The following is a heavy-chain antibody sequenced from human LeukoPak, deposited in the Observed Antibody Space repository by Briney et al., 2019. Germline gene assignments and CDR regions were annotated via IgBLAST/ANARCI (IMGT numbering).Heavy chain of an antibody. J-gene: IGHJ3*02. CDR3: AREGGMAAATDAFDI. CDR2: ISSSSSYI. Sequence: GGSLRLSCAASGFTFSSYSMNWVRQAPGKGLEWVSSISSSSSYIYYADSVKGRFTISRDNAKNSLYLQMNSLRAEDTAVYYCAREGGMAAATDAFDIWGQGTMVTVSS. D-gene: IGHD6-13*01. V-gene: IGHV3-21*01. CDR1: GFTFSSYS.